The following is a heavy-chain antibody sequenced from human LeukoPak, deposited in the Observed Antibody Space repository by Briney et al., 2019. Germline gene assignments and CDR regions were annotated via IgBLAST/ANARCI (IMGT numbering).Heavy chain of an antibody. CDR1: GFTFSNYG. Sequence: GGSLRLSCAASGFTFSNYGMNWVRQAPGKGLEWVSSISGSSSDTRYADSVKGRFTISRDNAKNSLFLQMDSLRAEDTALYYCARDGAGLDYWGQGTLVTVSS. CDR2: ISGSSSDT. CDR3: ARDGAGLDY. D-gene: IGHD3-16*01. J-gene: IGHJ4*02. V-gene: IGHV3-21*01.